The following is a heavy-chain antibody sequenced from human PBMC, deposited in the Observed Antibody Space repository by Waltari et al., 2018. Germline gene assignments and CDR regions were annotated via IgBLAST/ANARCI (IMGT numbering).Heavy chain of an antibody. D-gene: IGHD3-10*01. Sequence: EVQLVESGGGLFQPGGSLRLSCAASGVTVSNNYMSWVRQAPGKGLEWVSVIYSGGNTYYADSVKGRFTISRDRSKNTLHLQMNSLRVEDTAVYYCARVGGAAGGYWGQGTLVTFSS. CDR3: ARVGGAAGGY. CDR2: IYSGGNT. V-gene: IGHV3-66*01. CDR1: GVTVSNNY. J-gene: IGHJ4*02.